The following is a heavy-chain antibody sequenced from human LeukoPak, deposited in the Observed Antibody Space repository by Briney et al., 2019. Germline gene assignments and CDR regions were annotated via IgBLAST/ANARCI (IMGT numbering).Heavy chain of an antibody. CDR3: AELANGGNQYYY. Sequence: PGGSLRLSCAASGFTFSSYSMKWVRQAPGKGLEWVSSISSSSSYIYYADSVKGRFTISRDNAKNSLYLQMNSLRAEDTAVYYCAELANGGNQYYYWGQGTLVTVSS. V-gene: IGHV3-21*01. CDR2: ISSSSSYI. D-gene: IGHD4-23*01. J-gene: IGHJ4*02. CDR1: GFTFSSYS.